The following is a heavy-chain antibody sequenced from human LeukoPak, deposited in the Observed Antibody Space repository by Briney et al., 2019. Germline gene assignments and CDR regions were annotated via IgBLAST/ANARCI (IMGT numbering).Heavy chain of an antibody. D-gene: IGHD2-15*01. V-gene: IGHV3-11*01. CDR1: GFTFRDSY. CDR2: ISGSGTTI. J-gene: IGHJ3*02. CDR3: AKETIYCSGGSCYHDAFDI. Sequence: GGSLRLSCAASGFTFRDSYMSWIRQAPGKGLEWVSYISGSGTTIYSADSVKGRFTISRDNAKNSLYLQMNSLRPEDMALYYCAKETIYCSGGSCYHDAFDIWGQGTMVTVSS.